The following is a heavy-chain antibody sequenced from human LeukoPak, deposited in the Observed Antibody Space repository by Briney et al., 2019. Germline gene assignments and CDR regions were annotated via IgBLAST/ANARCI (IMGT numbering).Heavy chain of an antibody. J-gene: IGHJ4*02. D-gene: IGHD2-21*01. CDR3: AKDGSWSCTD. V-gene: IGHV3-30*02. CDR1: GFTFSASA. Sequence: GGSLILSCTTSGFTFSASAMHWVRQGPGKGLEWVAYIAHHGNNRYYVDSVKGRFTISRDNSKGVLYLQMNSLRGDDTAIYYCAKDGSWSCTDWGQGTLVTVAP. CDR2: IAHHGNNR.